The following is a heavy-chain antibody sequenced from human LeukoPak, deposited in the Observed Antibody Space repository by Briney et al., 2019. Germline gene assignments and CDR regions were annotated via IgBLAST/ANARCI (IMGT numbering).Heavy chain of an antibody. CDR3: AGGDGKRGYSYGYYDY. CDR2: IYYSGST. V-gene: IGHV4-59*01. Sequence: SETLSLTCTVSGGSISSYYWSWIRQPPGKGLEWIGYIYYSGSTNYNPSLKSRVTIPVDTSKNQFSLKLSSVTAADTAVYYCAGGDGKRGYSYGYYDYWGQGTLVTVSS. D-gene: IGHD5-18*01. CDR1: GGSISSYY. J-gene: IGHJ4*02.